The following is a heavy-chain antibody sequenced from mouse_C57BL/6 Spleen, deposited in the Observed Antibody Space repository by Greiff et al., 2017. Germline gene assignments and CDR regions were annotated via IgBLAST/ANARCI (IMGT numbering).Heavy chain of an antibody. CDR1: GYTFPSYW. Sequence: QVQLQQPGAELVKPGASVKLSCKASGYTFPSYWMHWVKQRPGRGLGWIGRIDPNSGGTKYNEKFKSKATLTVDKPSSTAYMQLSSLTSEDSAVYYCARLRITTVEGYAMDYWGQGTSVTVSS. J-gene: IGHJ4*01. V-gene: IGHV1-72*01. CDR3: ARLRITTVEGYAMDY. D-gene: IGHD1-1*01. CDR2: IDPNSGGT.